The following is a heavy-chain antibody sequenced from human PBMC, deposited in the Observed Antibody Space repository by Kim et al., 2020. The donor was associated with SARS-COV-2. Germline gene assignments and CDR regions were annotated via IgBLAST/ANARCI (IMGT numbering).Heavy chain of an antibody. D-gene: IGHD1-1*01. CDR2: ISDSANSI. J-gene: IGHJ4*02. CDR1: GFTFSYYY. Sequence: GGSLRLSCAASGFTFSYYYMTWIRQAPGKGLEWVSYISDSANSIYYTDSVKGRFTISRDNAKNSLYLQMNNLRAEDTAVYYCARVEDSRERYFDLWGQGT. V-gene: IGHV3-11*01. CDR3: ARVEDSRERYFDL.